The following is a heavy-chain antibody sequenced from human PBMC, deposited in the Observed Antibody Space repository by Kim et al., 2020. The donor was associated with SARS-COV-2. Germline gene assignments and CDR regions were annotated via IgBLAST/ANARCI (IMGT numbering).Heavy chain of an antibody. D-gene: IGHD3-10*01. CDR2: IGGTGGST. CDR1: GFTFSNYA. J-gene: IGHJ4*01. V-gene: IGHV3-23*01. Sequence: GGSLRLSCAASGFTFSNYAMNWVRQAPGKGLEWVSAIGGTGGSTFYADSVKGRFIISRDNSRDTLYLQMSSLRAEDTAVYYCVPGGLVRGIIPTSGFDY. CDR3: VPGGLVRGIIPTSGFDY.